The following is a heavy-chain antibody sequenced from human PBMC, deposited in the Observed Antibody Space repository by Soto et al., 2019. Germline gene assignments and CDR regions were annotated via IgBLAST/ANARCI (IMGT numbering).Heavy chain of an antibody. CDR2: ISGSGGST. Sequence: GGSLRLSCAASGFTFSSYAMSWVRQAPGKGLEWVSAISGSGGSTYYADSVKGRFTISRDNSKNTLYLQMNSLRAEDTAVYYCANGEAESGYYYGLLGYWGQGTLVTVSS. CDR3: ANGEAESGYYYGLLGY. J-gene: IGHJ4*02. D-gene: IGHD3-22*01. V-gene: IGHV3-23*01. CDR1: GFTFSSYA.